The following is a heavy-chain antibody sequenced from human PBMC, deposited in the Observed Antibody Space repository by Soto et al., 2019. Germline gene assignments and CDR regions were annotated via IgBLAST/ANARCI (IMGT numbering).Heavy chain of an antibody. J-gene: IGHJ2*01. CDR2: IYSSGSP. CDR3: AGGRDDSNGWYFDL. Sequence: PSETLSLTCTVSGVAISSYYWSWIRQRPGKRPEWLGYIYSSGSPNYSPSRESRVTISEDTSKNQFPLKLSSVPAAAPAIYYCAGGRDDSNGWYFDLWGRGTLVTVSS. V-gene: IGHV4-59*01. D-gene: IGHD2-15*01. CDR1: GVAISSYY.